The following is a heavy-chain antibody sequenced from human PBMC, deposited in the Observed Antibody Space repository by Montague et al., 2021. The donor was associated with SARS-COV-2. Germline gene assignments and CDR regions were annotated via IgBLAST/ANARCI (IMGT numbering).Heavy chain of an antibody. CDR2: NYHSGTT. Sequence: SETLSLTCTVSGYSINSNYYRGWIRQPPGKGLEWIGCNYHSGTTHYHPSLKSRVTISLDTSNKHFSLKVTSVTAADTAVYYCARAPYYGPGKPYQFDYWGRGTLVTVSS. CDR1: GYSINSNYY. CDR3: ARAPYYGPGKPYQFDY. V-gene: IGHV4-38-2*02. D-gene: IGHD3-10*01. J-gene: IGHJ4*02.